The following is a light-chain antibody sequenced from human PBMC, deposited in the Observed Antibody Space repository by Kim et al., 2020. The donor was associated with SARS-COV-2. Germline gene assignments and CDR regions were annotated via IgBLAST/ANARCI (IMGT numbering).Light chain of an antibody. J-gene: IGLJ1*01. V-gene: IGLV3-1*01. CDR1: NLGDKF. Sequence: SYELTQPPAVSVSPGQTATITCSADNLGDKFVSWYQQKPGHSPILVMYQDKKRPSGIPERFSGSNSGDTATLTISGTQVVDEADYYCQAWDSSTSLVFGTGTKVTVL. CDR3: QAWDSSTSLV. CDR2: QDK.